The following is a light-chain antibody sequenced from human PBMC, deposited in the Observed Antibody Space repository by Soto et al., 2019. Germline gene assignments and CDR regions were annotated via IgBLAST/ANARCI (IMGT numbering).Light chain of an antibody. CDR1: QSLSSN. V-gene: IGKV3D-15*01. J-gene: IGKJ1*01. CDR2: GAS. CDR3: HQYNDWPRT. Sequence: EIVMTQSPATLSVSPGERATLSCRASQSLSSNLAWYQQKPGQAPRLLIYGASIRATAIPDRFSGSGSGTDFTLTISRLEPEDFAVYYCHQYNDWPRTFGQGTKVDIK.